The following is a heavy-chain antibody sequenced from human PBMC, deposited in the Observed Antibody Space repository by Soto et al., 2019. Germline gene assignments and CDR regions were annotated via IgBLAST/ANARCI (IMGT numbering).Heavy chain of an antibody. J-gene: IGHJ4*02. D-gene: IGHD3-10*01. CDR1: GGSISGGGYY. CDR3: ARGYYGSGNYFDY. Sequence: SETLSLTCTVSGGSISGGGYYWSWIRQLPGKGLESIGYIYYSGSTYYNPSLKNRLNISLDTSKNQFSLDLTSVTAADTAVYYCARGYYGSGNYFDYWGQGTQVTVSS. CDR2: IYYSGST. V-gene: IGHV4-31*03.